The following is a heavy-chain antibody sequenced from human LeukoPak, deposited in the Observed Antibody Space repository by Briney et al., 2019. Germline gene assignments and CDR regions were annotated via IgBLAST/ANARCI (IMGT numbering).Heavy chain of an antibody. D-gene: IGHD6-13*01. CDR1: GGSISSGGYS. CDR2: IYHSGST. Sequence: SETLSLTCAVSGGSISSGGYSWSWIRQPPGKGLEWIRYIYHSGSTYYNPSLKSRITISVDRSKIQFSLKLSSVTAADTAMYYCASENSRHFDYWAQGTLVTVSS. CDR3: ASENSRHFDY. J-gene: IGHJ4*02. V-gene: IGHV4-30-2*01.